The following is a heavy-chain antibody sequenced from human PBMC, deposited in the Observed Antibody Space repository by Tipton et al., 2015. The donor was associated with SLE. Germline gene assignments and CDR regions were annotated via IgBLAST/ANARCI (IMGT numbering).Heavy chain of an antibody. Sequence: SLRLSCAASGFTFSTYAMHWVRQAPGKGLEWVALISYDGSNKYYADSVKGRFTISRDNSKNTLYLQMNSLRAEDTAVYYCARRVGSYSGMDVWGQGTTVTVSS. V-gene: IGHV3-30*04. D-gene: IGHD3-10*01. J-gene: IGHJ6*02. CDR3: ARRVGSYSGMDV. CDR2: ISYDGSNK. CDR1: GFTFSTYA.